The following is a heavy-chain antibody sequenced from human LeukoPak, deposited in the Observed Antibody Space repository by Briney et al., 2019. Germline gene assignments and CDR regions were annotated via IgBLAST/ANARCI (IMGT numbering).Heavy chain of an antibody. V-gene: IGHV4-31*03. CDR2: IYYSGST. J-gene: IGHJ4*02. Sequence: SETLSLTCTVSGGSISSGGYYWSWNRQHPGKGLEWIGYIYYSGSTYYNPSLKSRVTISVDTSKNQFSLKLSSVTAADTAVYYCARNSYYYDSSGYYYWAKLKYYFDYWGQGTLVTVSS. CDR1: GGSISSGGYY. CDR3: ARNSYYYDSSGYYYWAKLKYYFDY. D-gene: IGHD3-22*01.